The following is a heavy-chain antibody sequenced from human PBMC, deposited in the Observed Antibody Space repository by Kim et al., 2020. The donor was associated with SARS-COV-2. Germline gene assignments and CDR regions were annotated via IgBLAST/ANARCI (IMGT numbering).Heavy chain of an antibody. V-gene: IGHV4-31*03. D-gene: IGHD3-22*01. Sequence: SETLSLTCTVSGGSISSGGYYWSWIRQHPGKGLEWIGYIYYSGSTYYNPSLKSRVTISVDTSKNQFSLKLSSVTAADTAVYYCARDPGYYDSSGYPVNYFDYWGQGTLVTVSS. CDR3: ARDPGYYDSSGYPVNYFDY. CDR1: GGSISSGGYY. J-gene: IGHJ4*02. CDR2: IYYSGST.